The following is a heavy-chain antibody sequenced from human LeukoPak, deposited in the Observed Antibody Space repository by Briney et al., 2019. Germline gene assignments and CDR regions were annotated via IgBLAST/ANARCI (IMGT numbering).Heavy chain of an antibody. CDR3: ARDESGWHPEY. CDR2: ISSSGRTI. Sequence: GGSLRLSCAASGFTFSDYYMSWLRRAPGKGLEWVSYISSSGRTIYYADSVKGRFTISRDNAKNSLYLQMNSLRAEDTAVYHCARDESGWHPEYWGQGTLVTVSS. CDR1: GFTFSDYY. V-gene: IGHV3-11*01. J-gene: IGHJ4*02. D-gene: IGHD6-19*01.